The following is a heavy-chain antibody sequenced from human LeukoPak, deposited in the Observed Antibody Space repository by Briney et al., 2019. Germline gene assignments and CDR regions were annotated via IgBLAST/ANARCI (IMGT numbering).Heavy chain of an antibody. CDR3: ARDRGIAVAVRYYYGMDV. Sequence: QPGGSLRLSCAASGFTFSSYGMHWVRQAPGKGLEWVAVIWYDGSNKYYADSVKGRFTISRDNSKNTLYLQMNSLRAEDTAVYYCARDRGIAVAVRYYYGMDVWGQGTTVTVSS. CDR2: IWYDGSNK. D-gene: IGHD6-19*01. CDR1: GFTFSSYG. J-gene: IGHJ6*02. V-gene: IGHV3-33*01.